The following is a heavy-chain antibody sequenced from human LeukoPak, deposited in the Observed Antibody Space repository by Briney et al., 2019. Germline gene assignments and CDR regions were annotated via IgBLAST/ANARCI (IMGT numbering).Heavy chain of an antibody. Sequence: SETLSLTCTVSGDSVSTYSWSWIRQPAGKGLEWIGHVYNSGSTNYNPSLKSRVTMSVDTSKNRFSLKLNSVTAADTAVFFCARGWSDLDYWGQGILVTVSS. CDR3: ARGWSDLDY. V-gene: IGHV4-4*07. CDR1: GDSVSTYS. J-gene: IGHJ4*02. D-gene: IGHD1-1*01. CDR2: VYNSGST.